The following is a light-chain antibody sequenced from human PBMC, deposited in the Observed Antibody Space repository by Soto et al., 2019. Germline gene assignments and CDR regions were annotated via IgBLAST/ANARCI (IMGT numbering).Light chain of an antibody. CDR3: MQSTQLPPT. CDR1: QSLLHITGETF. Sequence: ILMTQSPLSLPFGPGQRSSISCKSSQSLLHITGETFLFWYLQKPGQSPQLLIYEVSTRVSGVPDRFSGSGSGTDFTLEISRVETDDVGIYYCMQSTQLPPTFGQGTRLEIK. J-gene: IGKJ5*01. V-gene: IGKV2D-29*02. CDR2: EVS.